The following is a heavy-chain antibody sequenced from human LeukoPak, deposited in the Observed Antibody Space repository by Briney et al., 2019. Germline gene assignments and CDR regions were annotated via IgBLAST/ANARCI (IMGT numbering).Heavy chain of an antibody. D-gene: IGHD6-13*01. J-gene: IGHJ4*02. Sequence: ASVKVSCKASGYSFTSFGISWVRQAPGQGIEWMGWISGYNGNTNYAQKLQGRVTMTTDTSTTTAYMELRSLRSDDTAVYYCARETGYSSSWPDYWGQGTLVTVSS. V-gene: IGHV1-18*01. CDR3: ARETGYSSSWPDY. CDR2: ISGYNGNT. CDR1: GYSFTSFG.